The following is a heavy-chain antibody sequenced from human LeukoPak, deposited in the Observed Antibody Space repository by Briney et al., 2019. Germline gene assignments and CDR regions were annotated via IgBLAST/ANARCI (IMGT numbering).Heavy chain of an antibody. D-gene: IGHD2-15*01. Sequence: GGSLRLSCAASGFTFSSYSMNWVRQAPGKGLEWVSSISSSSSYIYYADSVKGRFTISRDNAKNSLYLQMNSLRAEDTAVYYCARATLTHCSGGSCYGRHFDYWGQGTLVTVS. V-gene: IGHV3-21*01. CDR1: GFTFSSYS. CDR3: ARATLTHCSGGSCYGRHFDY. CDR2: ISSSSSYI. J-gene: IGHJ4*02.